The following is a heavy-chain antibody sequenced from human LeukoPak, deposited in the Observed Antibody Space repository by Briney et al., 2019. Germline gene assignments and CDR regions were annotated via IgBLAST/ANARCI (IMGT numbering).Heavy chain of an antibody. J-gene: IGHJ3*02. V-gene: IGHV6-1*01. Sequence: SQTLSLTCAISGDSVSTDSAAWTWIRQSPSRGLEWLGRTYYRSKWYFDDAVSLKTRITIDPDTSKNQFSLQLNSVTPEDTAVYYCAREKSDGFDIWGHGTMIIVSS. CDR3: AREKSDGFDI. CDR2: TYYRSKWYF. CDR1: GDSVSTDSAA.